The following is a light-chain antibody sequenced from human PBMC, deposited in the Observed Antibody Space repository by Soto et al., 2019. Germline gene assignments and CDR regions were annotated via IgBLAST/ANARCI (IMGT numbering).Light chain of an antibody. Sequence: HSVLTQPPSASGAPRRKGTISCSGNSSNIGSNTVNWYQQLPGTAPKLLIYSNNQRPSGVPDRFSGSKSGTSASLAISGLQSEDEADYYCAAWDDSLNGPYVFGTGTKVTVL. CDR2: SNN. CDR1: SSNIGSNT. J-gene: IGLJ1*01. V-gene: IGLV1-44*01. CDR3: AAWDDSLNGPYV.